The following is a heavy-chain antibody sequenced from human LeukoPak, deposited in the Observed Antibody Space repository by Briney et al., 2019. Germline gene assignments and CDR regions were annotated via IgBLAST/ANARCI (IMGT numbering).Heavy chain of an antibody. V-gene: IGHV3-53*01. CDR1: EFTFSTNY. J-gene: IGHJ4*02. D-gene: IGHD5-24*01. CDR3: TRDQMNY. CDR2: IFSNGDT. Sequence: GGSLRLSCTASEFTFSTNYMLWVRQAPGKGLEWVSLIFSNGDTHYADSVKGRFTISRDTSKNRVFRQMNSLRVEDTAMYYCTRDQMNYWGQGTLVTVSS.